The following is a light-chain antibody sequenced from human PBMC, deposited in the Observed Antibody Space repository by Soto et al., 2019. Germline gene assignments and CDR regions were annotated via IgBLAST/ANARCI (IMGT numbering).Light chain of an antibody. CDR1: QSVLYSSNNKNY. V-gene: IGKV4-1*01. CDR3: QQYYNYPPWT. Sequence: DIVMTQSPDSLAVSLGERATINCKSSQSVLYSSNNKNYLAWYQQKPGQPPKLLIYWASIRESGVPDRVSGSGSGTDFTLTISSRQAEDVAVYYCQQYYNYPPWTFGQGTKVEIK. CDR2: WAS. J-gene: IGKJ1*01.